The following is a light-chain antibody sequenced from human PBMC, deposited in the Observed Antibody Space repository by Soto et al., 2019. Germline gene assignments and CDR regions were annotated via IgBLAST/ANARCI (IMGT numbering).Light chain of an antibody. CDR2: AAS. CDR1: QGISND. Sequence: AIQMTQSPSFLSASVGDRVTITCRASQGISNDLGLYQVKPGKAPKLLIHAASTLQSGVPSRLSGSASGTDFTLTISSLQPEDFATYYCLQDYNYPRTFGQATRVEI. CDR3: LQDYNYPRT. J-gene: IGKJ1*01. V-gene: IGKV1-6*01.